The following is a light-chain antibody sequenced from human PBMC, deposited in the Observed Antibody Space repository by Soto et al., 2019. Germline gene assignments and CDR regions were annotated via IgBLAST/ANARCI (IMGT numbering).Light chain of an antibody. Sequence: QSVPTQPDSVPGSPGQSITISCTGTSSDLGRYNLVSWYQQHPGKAPKLMIYKGSKRPSGVSNLFTGSKSGNTAFLTISGLQAEDEADYYCCSYAGSSTGVFGGGTQPTVL. V-gene: IGLV2-23*01. CDR1: SSDLGRYNL. CDR2: KGS. CDR3: CSYAGSSTGV. J-gene: IGLJ2*01.